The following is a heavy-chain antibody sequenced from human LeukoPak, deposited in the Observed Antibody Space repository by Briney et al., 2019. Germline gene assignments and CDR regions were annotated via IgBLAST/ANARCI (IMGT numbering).Heavy chain of an antibody. J-gene: IGHJ5*02. Sequence: SETLSLTCAVSGGSISSGGYSWSWIRQPPGKGLEWIGYIYHSGSTYYNPSIKSRVTISVDRSKNQFSLKLSSVTAADTAVYYCARSLERYCSSTSCWGSGFDPWGQGTLVTVSS. CDR2: IYHSGST. V-gene: IGHV4-30-2*01. CDR3: ARSLERYCSSTSCWGSGFDP. D-gene: IGHD2-2*01. CDR1: GGSISSGGYS.